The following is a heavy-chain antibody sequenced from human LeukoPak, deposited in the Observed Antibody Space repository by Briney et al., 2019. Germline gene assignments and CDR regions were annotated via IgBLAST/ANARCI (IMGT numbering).Heavy chain of an antibody. J-gene: IGHJ5*02. V-gene: IGHV4-39*07. Sequence: PSETLSLTCTVSGGSVRSSSYYWGWIRQPPGKGLEWIGNIYYSGSTYYNPSLESRVTMSLDTSKNQFSLKLSSVTAADTAVYYCARDENGYVWGSFRAWGQGTLVTVSS. CDR1: GGSVRSSSYY. D-gene: IGHD3-16*02. CDR2: IYYSGST. CDR3: ARDENGYVWGSFRA.